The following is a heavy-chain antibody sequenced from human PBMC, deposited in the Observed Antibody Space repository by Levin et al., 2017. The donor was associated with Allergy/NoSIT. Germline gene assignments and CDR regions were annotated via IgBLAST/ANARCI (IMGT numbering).Heavy chain of an antibody. J-gene: IGHJ4*02. CDR2: MYSSGNINQSGSI. CDR1: GGSMSDYY. V-gene: IGHV4-59*12. Sequence: SETLSLTCKISGGSMSDYYWSWIRQSAGKGLEWIGRMYSSGNINQSGSINYNPSLKSRATMSVDTSKNQFSLKLTSVTATDTAVYYCARDLWPDLWGQGTLVTVSS. CDR3: ARDLWPDL. D-gene: IGHD3-16*01.